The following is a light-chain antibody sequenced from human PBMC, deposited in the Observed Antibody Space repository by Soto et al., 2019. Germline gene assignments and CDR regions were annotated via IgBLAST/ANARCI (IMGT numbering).Light chain of an antibody. CDR1: QGISSY. V-gene: IGKV1-8*01. Sequence: AIRMTQSPSSLSASTGDRVTITCRASQGISSYLAWYQQKPAKAPKLLIYAASTLQSGVPSRFSGSGSGTDFTLTTSCLQSEDFATYYCQQYYSYPRTFGQGTKVDIK. J-gene: IGKJ1*01. CDR3: QQYYSYPRT. CDR2: AAS.